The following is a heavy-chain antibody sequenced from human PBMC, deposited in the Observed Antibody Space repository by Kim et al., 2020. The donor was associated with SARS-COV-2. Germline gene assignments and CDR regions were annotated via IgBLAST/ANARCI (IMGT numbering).Heavy chain of an antibody. V-gene: IGHV4-39*07. CDR1: GGPISSSSYY. Sequence: SETLSLTCIVSGGPISSSSYYWGWIRQPPVKGLEWIGSIYYSGSTYYSPSLKSRATISVDTSKNQFSLKLSSVTAADTAVYYCATMAVVGSRYNWGQGTLVTVSS. CDR2: IYYSGST. J-gene: IGHJ4*02. D-gene: IGHD6-19*01. CDR3: ATMAVVGSRYN.